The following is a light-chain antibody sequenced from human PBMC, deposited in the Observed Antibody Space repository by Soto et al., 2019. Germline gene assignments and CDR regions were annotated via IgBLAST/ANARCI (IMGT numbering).Light chain of an antibody. CDR2: GAS. V-gene: IGKV3-20*01. CDR1: QSVTSTY. Sequence: EIVLTQSPGTLSLSPGERATLSCRASQSVTSTYLAWYQQKPGQPPRLLIYGASNRATGIPDRFSGSGSVTDFTLTISILEHEDFTVYYCQQYHSLPTTFGPGTKVDI. J-gene: IGKJ3*01. CDR3: QQYHSLPTT.